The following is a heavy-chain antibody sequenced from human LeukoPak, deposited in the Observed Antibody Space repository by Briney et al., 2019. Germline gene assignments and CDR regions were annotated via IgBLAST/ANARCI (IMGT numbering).Heavy chain of an antibody. V-gene: IGHV1-18*01. D-gene: IGHD6-13*01. CDR3: ARDTSQYSSSWYGMDV. J-gene: IGHJ6*02. CDR1: GYTFTSYG. CDR2: ISAYNGNT. Sequence: GASVKVSCKASGYTFTSYGISWVRQAPGQGLEWMGWISAYNGNTNYAQKLQGRVTMTTDTSTSTAYMELRSLRSDDTAVYYCARDTSQYSSSWYGMDVWGQGTTVTVSS.